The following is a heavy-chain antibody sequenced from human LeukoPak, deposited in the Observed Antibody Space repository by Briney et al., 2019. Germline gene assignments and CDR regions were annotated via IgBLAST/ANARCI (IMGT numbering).Heavy chain of an antibody. J-gene: IGHJ3*02. CDR3: ARAALYWSGYYTSAFDI. CDR2: IYTSGST. D-gene: IGHD3-3*01. Sequence: KPSETLSLTCTVSGGSISSYYWSWIRQPAGKGLEWIGRIYTSGSTNYNPSLKSRVTMSVDTSKNQFSLKLSSVTAADTAVYYCARAALYWSGYYTSAFDIWGQGTMVTVSS. CDR1: GGSISSYY. V-gene: IGHV4-4*07.